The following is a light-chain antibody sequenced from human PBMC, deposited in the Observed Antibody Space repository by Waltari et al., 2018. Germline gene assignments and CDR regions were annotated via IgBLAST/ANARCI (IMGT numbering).Light chain of an antibody. V-gene: IGLV2-8*01. CDR1: NSDIGTYNY. CDR3: SSYAGSNTLV. CDR2: EVN. J-gene: IGLJ2*01. Sequence: QSALTQPPSASGSPGQSVTISCSGTNSDIGTYNYLSWFQQHPGRAPQLLIYEVNKRPSGVPDRFSGSKSDNRASLTVSGLQADDEAVYHCSSYAGSNTLVFGGGTRLTVL.